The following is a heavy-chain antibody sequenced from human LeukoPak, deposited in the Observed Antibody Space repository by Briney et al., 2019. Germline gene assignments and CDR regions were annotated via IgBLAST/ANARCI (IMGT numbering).Heavy chain of an antibody. Sequence: GGSLRLSCAASGFTFSSYAMSWVRQAPGKGLEWVSAISGSGGSTYYADSVKGRFTISRDNSKNTLYLQMNSLRAEDTAVYYCATKCSSSWYWDGAFDIWGHGTMVTVSS. D-gene: IGHD6-13*01. CDR2: ISGSGGST. V-gene: IGHV3-23*01. J-gene: IGHJ3*02. CDR3: ATKCSSSWYWDGAFDI. CDR1: GFTFSSYA.